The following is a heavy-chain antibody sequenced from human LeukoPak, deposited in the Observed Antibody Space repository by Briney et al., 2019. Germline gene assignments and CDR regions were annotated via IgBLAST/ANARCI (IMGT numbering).Heavy chain of an antibody. CDR1: GYTFTDNG. CDR2: ISANSGNT. V-gene: IGHV1-18*01. D-gene: IGHD3-10*01. CDR3: ARDVMVRGVIRALGY. J-gene: IGHJ4*02. Sequence: ASVKVSCKPSGYTFTDNGISWVRQAPGEGLEWMGWISANSGNTKYAQRFQGRVTMTTDTSTSTAYMELRSLRSDDTAVYYCARDVMVRGVIRALGYWGQGTLVTVSS.